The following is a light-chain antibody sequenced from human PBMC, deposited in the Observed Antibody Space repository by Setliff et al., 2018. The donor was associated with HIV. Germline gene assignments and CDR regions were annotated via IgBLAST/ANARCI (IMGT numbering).Light chain of an antibody. CDR3: QSFDNSLSGSRV. CDR1: SSNIGAGFD. V-gene: IGLV1-40*01. J-gene: IGLJ1*01. CDR2: GNS. Sequence: QSVLTQPPSVSGAPGQTVTISCTGSSSNIGAGFDAHWYQHVPGTAPKLLVFGNSNRPSGVPDRFSGSKSGTSASLAITGLQAEDEADDYCQSFDNSLSGSRVFGTGTKVTVL.